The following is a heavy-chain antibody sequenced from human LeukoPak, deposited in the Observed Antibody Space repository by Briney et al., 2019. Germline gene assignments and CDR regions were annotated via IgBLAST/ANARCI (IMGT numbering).Heavy chain of an antibody. V-gene: IGHV3-11*01. Sequence: PGGSLRLSCAASGFTFDDYAMHWVRQAPGKGLEWVSYISSSGSTIYYADSVKGRFTISRDNAKNSLYLQMNSLRAEDTAVYYCARGPSSSTSWDAFDIWGQGTMVTVSS. J-gene: IGHJ3*02. CDR2: ISSSGSTI. CDR1: GFTFDDYA. CDR3: ARGPSSSTSWDAFDI. D-gene: IGHD2-2*01.